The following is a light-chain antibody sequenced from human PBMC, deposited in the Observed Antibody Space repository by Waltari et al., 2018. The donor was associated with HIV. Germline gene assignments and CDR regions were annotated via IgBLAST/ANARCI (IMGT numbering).Light chain of an antibody. CDR2: SAT. J-gene: IGKJ3*01. Sequence: DIQLTQSPSPLSAFVGDRVNITCRASQNIGDYVNWYQQKPGEPPKLLIHSATSLQPGVPSRFSGRGSGTDFALTISSLQSEDFATYYCEQIYTFPLFTFGPGTKVDIK. CDR3: EQIYTFPLFT. V-gene: IGKV1-39*01. CDR1: QNIGDY.